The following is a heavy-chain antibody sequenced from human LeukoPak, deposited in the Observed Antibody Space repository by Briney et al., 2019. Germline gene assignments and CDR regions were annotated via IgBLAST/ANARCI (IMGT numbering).Heavy chain of an antibody. CDR2: MNPDGSAT. CDR1: GFSSSSSW. J-gene: IGHJ4*02. V-gene: IGHV3-7*01. CDR3: ARDPNHGALDY. D-gene: IGHD1-14*01. Sequence: GGSLRLSCEASGFSSSSSWMSWVRQAPGKGLEWVALMNPDGSATSFVDSVEGRFSISRDNAKNSLYLQMNSLRADDTGVYYCARDPNHGALDYWGQGTLVTVSS.